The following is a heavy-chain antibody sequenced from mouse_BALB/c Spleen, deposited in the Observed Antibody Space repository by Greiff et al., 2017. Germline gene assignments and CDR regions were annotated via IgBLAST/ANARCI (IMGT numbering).Heavy chain of an antibody. D-gene: IGHD1-1*01. CDR1: GFSLTGYG. J-gene: IGHJ4*01. CDR2: IWGDGST. Sequence: QVQLKQSGPGLVAPSQSLSITCTVSGFSLTGYGVNWVRQPPGKGLEWLGMIWGDGSTDYNSALKSRLSISKDNSKSQVFLKMNSLQTDDTARYYCARRDYYGAMDYWSQGTSVTVSS. V-gene: IGHV2-6-7*01. CDR3: ARRDYYGAMDY.